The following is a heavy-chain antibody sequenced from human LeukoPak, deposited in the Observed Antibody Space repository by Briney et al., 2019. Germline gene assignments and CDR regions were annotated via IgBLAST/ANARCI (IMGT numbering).Heavy chain of an antibody. CDR1: GFTFSDYY. CDR3: ARAGQNNWFDP. CDR2: LSGSGEII. Sequence: PGVSLTLSCAASGFTFSDYYMSWVRQAPGKGLEWVSFLSGSGEIIYYADSVKGRFTISRDNAKNSLDLQMNSLRAEDTAVYHCARAGQNNWFDPWGQGTLVTVSS. J-gene: IGHJ5*02. V-gene: IGHV3-11*01.